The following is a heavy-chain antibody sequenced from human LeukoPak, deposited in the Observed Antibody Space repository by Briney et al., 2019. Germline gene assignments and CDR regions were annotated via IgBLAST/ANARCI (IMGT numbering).Heavy chain of an antibody. V-gene: IGHV3-48*03. J-gene: IGHJ4*02. Sequence: GGSLRLSCAASGFTVSSYEMNWVRQAPGKGLEWVSYISSSGNTMYYADSVEGRFSISRDNAKNSLYLQMNSLRAEDTAVYYCARRYCSSTSCTLDHWGQGTLVTVSS. CDR2: ISSSGNTM. CDR3: ARRYCSSTSCTLDH. CDR1: GFTVSSYE. D-gene: IGHD2-2*01.